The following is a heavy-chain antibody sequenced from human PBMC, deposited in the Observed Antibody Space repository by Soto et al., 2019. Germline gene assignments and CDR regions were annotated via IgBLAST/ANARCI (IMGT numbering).Heavy chain of an antibody. Sequence: EVQLVESGGGLVQPGGSLRLSCAASGFTVSSNYMSWVRQAPGKGLEWVSVIYSGGSTYYADSVKGRFTISRDNSKNTLYLQMNSLRAEDTAVYYCARGRYVYYYGMDVWGQGTTVTVSS. CDR2: IYSGGST. CDR1: GFTVSSNY. CDR3: ARGRYVYYYGMDV. D-gene: IGHD5-12*01. V-gene: IGHV3-66*01. J-gene: IGHJ6*02.